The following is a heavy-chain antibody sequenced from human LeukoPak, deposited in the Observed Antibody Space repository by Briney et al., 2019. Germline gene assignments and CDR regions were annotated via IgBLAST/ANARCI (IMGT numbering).Heavy chain of an antibody. CDR3: AREYSNRIPGSFGYYYYGMDV. V-gene: IGHV3-74*01. CDR2: INSDGGST. Sequence: PGGSLRLSCAASGFTFSSYWMHWVRQAPGKGLVWVSRINSDGGSTSYADSVKGRFTISRDNAKNTLYLQMNSLRAEDTAVYYCAREYSNRIPGSFGYYYYGMDVWGQGTTVTVSS. J-gene: IGHJ6*02. CDR1: GFTFSSYW. D-gene: IGHD4-11*01.